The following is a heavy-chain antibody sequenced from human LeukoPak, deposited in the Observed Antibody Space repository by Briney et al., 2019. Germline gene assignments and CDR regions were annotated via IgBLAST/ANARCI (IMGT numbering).Heavy chain of an antibody. CDR1: GGSFSGYY. V-gene: IGHV4-34*01. J-gene: IGHJ3*02. D-gene: IGHD3-3*01. Sequence: KPSETLSLTCAVYGGSFSGYYWSWIRQPPGKGLEWIGKINHSGSPNYSPPLKSRLTISVDTSKNQFSLKLSSVTAADTAVYYCASNGFWVPDAFDIWGQGTMVTVSS. CDR2: INHSGSP. CDR3: ASNGFWVPDAFDI.